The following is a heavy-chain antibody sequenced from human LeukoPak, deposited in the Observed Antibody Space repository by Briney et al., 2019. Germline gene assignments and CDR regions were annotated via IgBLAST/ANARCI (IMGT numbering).Heavy chain of an antibody. Sequence: GGSLRLSCAASGFTASSNYMSWVRQAPGKGLEWVSVIYSGGSTYYADSVKGRFTISRDNAKNSLYLQMNSLRAEDTAVYYCARDDTITMVRGEYYFDYWGQGTLVTVSS. D-gene: IGHD3-10*01. V-gene: IGHV3-66*01. CDR1: GFTASSNY. CDR3: ARDDTITMVRGEYYFDY. CDR2: IYSGGST. J-gene: IGHJ4*02.